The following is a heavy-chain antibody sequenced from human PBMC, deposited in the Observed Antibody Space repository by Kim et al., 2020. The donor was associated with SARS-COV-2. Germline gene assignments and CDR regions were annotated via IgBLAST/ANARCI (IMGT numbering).Heavy chain of an antibody. CDR2: IWYDGSNK. D-gene: IGHD6-13*01. CDR3: ARAGIAAAGTVHWYFDL. Sequence: GGSLRLSCAASGFTFSSYGMHWVRQAPGKGLEWVAVIWYDGSNKYYADSVKGRFTISRDNSKNTLYLQMNSLRAEDTAVYYCARAGIAAAGTVHWYFDLWGRGTLVTVSS. V-gene: IGHV3-33*01. J-gene: IGHJ2*01. CDR1: GFTFSSYG.